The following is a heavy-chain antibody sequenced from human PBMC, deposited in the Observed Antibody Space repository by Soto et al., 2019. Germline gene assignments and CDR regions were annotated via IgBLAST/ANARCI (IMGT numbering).Heavy chain of an antibody. Sequence: QVQLVQSGAEVKKPGSSVKVSCKASGGTFSNYAISWVRQAPGQGLEWVGGIIPIFGTTNFAQKFQGRVTITADEYTTTAYMELSGLRSEDTAVYYCAREGGRDGYFGNWLDPWGQGTLVTVSS. CDR1: GGTFSNYA. J-gene: IGHJ5*02. CDR3: AREGGRDGYFGNWLDP. CDR2: IIPIFGTT. V-gene: IGHV1-69*12. D-gene: IGHD5-12*01.